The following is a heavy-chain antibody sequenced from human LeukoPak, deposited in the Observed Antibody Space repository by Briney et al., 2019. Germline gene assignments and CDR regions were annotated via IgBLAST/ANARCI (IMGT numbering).Heavy chain of an antibody. V-gene: IGHV1-18*01. J-gene: IGHJ6*02. D-gene: IGHD4-11*01. CDR1: GYTFTSYG. CDR3: ARDRLRGGVTTEMVTYYYYYGMDV. CDR2: ISAYNGNT. Sequence: ASVKVSCKASGYTFTSYGISWVRQAPGQGLEWMGWISAYNGNTNHAQKLQGRVTMTTDTSTSTAYMELRSLRSDDTAVYYCARDRLRGGVTTEMVTYYYYYGMDVWGQGTTVTVSS.